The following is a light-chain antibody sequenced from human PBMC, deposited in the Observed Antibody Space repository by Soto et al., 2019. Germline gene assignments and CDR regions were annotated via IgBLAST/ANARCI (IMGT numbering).Light chain of an antibody. CDR2: GAS. V-gene: IGKV3-20*01. CDR1: QSVSSNS. CDR3: QQCDTSRTWT. Sequence: EIVLTQSPGTLSLSPGERATLSCRASQSVSSNSLSWYQQKPGQAPRLLIYGASSRASGIPDRCSGSGSGTDFTLTISRLEPEDFAVYYCQQCDTSRTWTFGQGTKVDIK. J-gene: IGKJ1*01.